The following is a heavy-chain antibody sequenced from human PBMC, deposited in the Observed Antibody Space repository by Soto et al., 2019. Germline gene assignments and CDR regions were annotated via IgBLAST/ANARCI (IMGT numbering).Heavy chain of an antibody. D-gene: IGHD3-22*01. V-gene: IGHV5-10-1*01. CDR2: IDPSDSYT. CDR3: ARFSSMIVVDEYFQH. Sequence: PGESLKISCKGSGYGFTSYWISWVRQMPGKGLEWMGRIDPSDSYTNYSPSFQGHVTISADKSISTAYLQWSSLKASDTAMYYCARFSSMIVVDEYFQHWGQGTLVTVSS. CDR1: GYGFTSYW. J-gene: IGHJ1*01.